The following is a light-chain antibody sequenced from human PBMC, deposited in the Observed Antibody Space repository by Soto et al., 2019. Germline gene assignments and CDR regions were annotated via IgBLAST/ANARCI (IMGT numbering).Light chain of an antibody. CDR3: QNYNCPPFT. CDR2: YAS. V-gene: IGKV1-27*01. CDR1: QGISNY. J-gene: IGKJ3*01. Sequence: DIQMTQSPSSLSASVGDRVTISCRASQGISNYLAWYQQKPGKAPRLLIYYASSLQSGFSFRFTGSGSGTDFTLTISSLQPEDVATYYCQNYNCPPFTFGTGTKVDIK.